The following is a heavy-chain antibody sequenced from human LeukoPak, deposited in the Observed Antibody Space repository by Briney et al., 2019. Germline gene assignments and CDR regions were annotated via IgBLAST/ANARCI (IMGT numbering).Heavy chain of an antibody. D-gene: IGHD3-10*01. CDR2: IKTKTDGGTA. J-gene: IGHJ4*02. CDR1: GFTFTNAW. Sequence: PGGSLSLSCAASGFTFTNAWMTWVRQAPGKGLEWVGRIKTKTDGGTADYAAPVKGRFTMSRDDSKSTLYLQMNSLKAEDTAMYYCTTSFLGSGSYSDYWGQGTLVTVSS. CDR3: TTSFLGSGSYSDY. V-gene: IGHV3-15*01.